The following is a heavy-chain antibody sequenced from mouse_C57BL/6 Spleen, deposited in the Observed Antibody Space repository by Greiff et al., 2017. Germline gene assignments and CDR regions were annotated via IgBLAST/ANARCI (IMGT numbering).Heavy chain of an antibody. CDR1: GYTFTSYW. J-gene: IGHJ4*01. CDR2: IDPSDSYT. D-gene: IGHD2-14*01. Sequence: QVQLQQPGAELVMPGASVKLSCKASGYTFTSYWMHWVKQRPGQGLEWIGEIDPSDSYTNYNQKFKGKSTLTVDKSSSTAYMQLSSLTSEDYAVYYCERSQGTPYAMDYWGKGTSVTVSS. CDR3: ERSQGTPYAMDY. V-gene: IGHV1-69*01.